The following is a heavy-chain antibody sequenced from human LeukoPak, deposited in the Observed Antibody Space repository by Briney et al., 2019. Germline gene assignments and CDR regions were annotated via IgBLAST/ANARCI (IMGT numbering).Heavy chain of an antibody. CDR1: GFTFSSYS. J-gene: IGHJ4*02. Sequence: GGSLRLSCAASGFTFSSYSMNWVRQAPGKGLEWVSSISSSSSYIYYADSVKGRFTISRDNAKNSLYLQMNSLRAEDTAVYYCARQVWGSYAYDYWGQGTLVTVSS. D-gene: IGHD3-16*01. V-gene: IGHV3-21*01. CDR3: ARQVWGSYAYDY. CDR2: ISSSSSYI.